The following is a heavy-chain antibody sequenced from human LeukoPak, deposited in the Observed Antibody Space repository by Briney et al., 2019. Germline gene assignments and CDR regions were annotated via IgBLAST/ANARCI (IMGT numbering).Heavy chain of an antibody. D-gene: IGHD4-17*01. Sequence: PSETLSLTCAVYGGSFSGYYWSWIRQPPGKGLEWIGEINHSGSTNYNPSLKSRVTISVDTSKNQFSLKLSSVTAADTAVYYCARETTVIINYFDYWGQGTLATVSS. V-gene: IGHV4-34*01. CDR1: GGSFSGYY. CDR3: ARETTVIINYFDY. J-gene: IGHJ4*02. CDR2: INHSGST.